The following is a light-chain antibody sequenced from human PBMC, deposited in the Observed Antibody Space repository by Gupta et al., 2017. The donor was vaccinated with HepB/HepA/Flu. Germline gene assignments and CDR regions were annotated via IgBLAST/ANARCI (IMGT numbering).Light chain of an antibody. V-gene: IGKV3-15*01. Sequence: IVLTQSPATLSVSPGESATFSCRASQSVPSDIDWYQHRPGQAPRVLIYGASTRDTGIPARFGGSGSGTEFTLTITRLQSEDSAVYYCQHYHKRPFTFGPGTKV. CDR1: QSVPSD. CDR2: GAS. CDR3: QHYHKRPFT. J-gene: IGKJ3*01.